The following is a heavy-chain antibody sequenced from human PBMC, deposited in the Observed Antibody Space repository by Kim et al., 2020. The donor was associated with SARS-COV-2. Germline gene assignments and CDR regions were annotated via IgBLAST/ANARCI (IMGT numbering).Heavy chain of an antibody. D-gene: IGHD5-18*01. CDR3: ARGRADTAMGPDY. V-gene: IGHV4-59*09. J-gene: IGHJ4*02. Sequence: YNPSLKSRVTISVDTSKNQFSLKLSSVTAADTAVYYCARGRADTAMGPDYWGQGTLVTVSS.